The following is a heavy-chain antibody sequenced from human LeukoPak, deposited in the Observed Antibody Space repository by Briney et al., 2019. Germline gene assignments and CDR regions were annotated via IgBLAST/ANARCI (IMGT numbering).Heavy chain of an antibody. Sequence: PSETLSLTCTVSGGSISSGGYYWSWIRQHPGKGLEWIGYIYYSGSTYYNPSLKSRVTISVDTSKNQFSLKLSSVTAADTAVYYCARVKTHSSGYAFFDYWGQGTLVTVSS. CDR2: IYYSGST. CDR1: GGSISSGGYY. J-gene: IGHJ4*02. CDR3: ARVKTHSSGYAFFDY. V-gene: IGHV4-31*03. D-gene: IGHD3-22*01.